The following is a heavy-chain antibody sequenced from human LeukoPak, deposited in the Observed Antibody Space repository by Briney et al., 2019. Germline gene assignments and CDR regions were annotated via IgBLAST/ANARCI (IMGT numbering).Heavy chain of an antibody. Sequence: ASVKVSCKASGYTFTGYYMHWVRQAPGQGLEWMGWINPNSGGTNYAQKFQGRVTMTRDTSISTAYMELSRLRSDDTAVYYCARDGTRRWLEYYYYYYMDVWGKGTTVTVSS. V-gene: IGHV1-2*02. CDR1: GYTFTGYY. D-gene: IGHD5-24*01. CDR3: ARDGTRRWLEYYYYYYMDV. J-gene: IGHJ6*03. CDR2: INPNSGGT.